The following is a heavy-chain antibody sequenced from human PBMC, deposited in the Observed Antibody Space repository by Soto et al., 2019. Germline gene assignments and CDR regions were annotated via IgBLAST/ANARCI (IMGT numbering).Heavy chain of an antibody. CDR1: GGSISSGDYY. CDR3: ARDYCSGGSCYYFDY. Sequence: QVQLQESGPGLVKPSQTLSLTCTVSGGSISSGDYYWSWIRQHPGKGLGWIGYIYYSGSTYYNPSLKSRVTISVDPSKNQFSLKLSSVTAADTAVYYCARDYCSGGSCYYFDYWGQGTLVTVSS. CDR2: IYYSGST. J-gene: IGHJ4*02. V-gene: IGHV4-31*03. D-gene: IGHD2-15*01.